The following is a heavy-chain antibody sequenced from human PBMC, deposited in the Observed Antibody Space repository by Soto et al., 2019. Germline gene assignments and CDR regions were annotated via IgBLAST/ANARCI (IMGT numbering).Heavy chain of an antibody. Sequence: QTGGSLRLSCAASGFTFSSYAMHWVRQAPGKGLEWVAVISYDGSNKYYADSVKGRFTISRDNSKNTLYLQMNSLRAEDTAVYYCARDARGKMIVVAKNYFDYWGQGTLVTVSS. D-gene: IGHD3-22*01. V-gene: IGHV3-30-3*01. CDR1: GFTFSSYA. J-gene: IGHJ4*02. CDR2: ISYDGSNK. CDR3: ARDARGKMIVVAKNYFDY.